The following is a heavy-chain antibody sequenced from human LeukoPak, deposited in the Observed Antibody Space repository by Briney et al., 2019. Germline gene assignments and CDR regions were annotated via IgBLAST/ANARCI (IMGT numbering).Heavy chain of an antibody. Sequence: GGSLRLSCVGSGFTFSFCWMYWVRQAPGKGLEWVANIKQDGSEKFHVESVKGRFTISRDNAKNSLYLHMNSLRAEDTAIYYCAMGDAMDYWGQGTLVTVSS. J-gene: IGHJ4*02. V-gene: IGHV3-7*03. CDR1: GFTFSFCW. CDR2: IKQDGSEK. CDR3: AMGDAMDY. D-gene: IGHD3-16*01.